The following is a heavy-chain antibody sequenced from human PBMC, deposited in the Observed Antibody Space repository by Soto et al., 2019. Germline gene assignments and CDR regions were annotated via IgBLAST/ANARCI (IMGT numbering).Heavy chain of an antibody. CDR1: GYSFTNDW. CDR3: ARNVYGDSASPNYNGMDV. Sequence: GESLKISCKGSGYSFTNDWISWVRQMPGKGLEWMGRIDPTDSYINYSPSFQGHVTISADKSIRTAYLQWSSLKASDTAMYYCARNVYGDSASPNYNGMDVWGQGTTVTVSS. D-gene: IGHD4-17*01. CDR2: IDPTDSYI. V-gene: IGHV5-10-1*01. J-gene: IGHJ6*02.